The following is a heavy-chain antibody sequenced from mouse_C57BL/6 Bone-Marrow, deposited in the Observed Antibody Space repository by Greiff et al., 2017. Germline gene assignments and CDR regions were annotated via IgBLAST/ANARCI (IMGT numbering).Heavy chain of an antibody. V-gene: IGHV1-50*01. CDR3: ARGGYEGFDY. J-gene: IGHJ2*01. CDR1: GYTFTSYW. Sequence: VQLQESGAELVKPGASVKLSCKASGYTFTSYWMQWVKQRPGQGLEWIGEIDPSDSYTNYNQKFKGKATLTVDTSSSTAYMQLSSLTSEDSAVYYYARGGYEGFDYWGQGTTLTVSS. D-gene: IGHD2-2*01. CDR2: IDPSDSYT.